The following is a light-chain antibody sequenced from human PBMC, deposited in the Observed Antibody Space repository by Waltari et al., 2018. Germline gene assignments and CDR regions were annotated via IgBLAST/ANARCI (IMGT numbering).Light chain of an antibody. CDR2: KVS. J-gene: IGKJ2*01. CDR3: MQNTYWPYT. Sequence: DVVLTQSPLSLPVTPGQSASISCASSESLVYSDGNTFLSWYHQRPGQSPRRLIYKVSNRDSGVPDRFSGSGSDTDFTLEISRVEADDVGIYYCMQNTYWPYTFGRGTKLEIK. V-gene: IGKV2-30*01. CDR1: ESLVYSDGNTF.